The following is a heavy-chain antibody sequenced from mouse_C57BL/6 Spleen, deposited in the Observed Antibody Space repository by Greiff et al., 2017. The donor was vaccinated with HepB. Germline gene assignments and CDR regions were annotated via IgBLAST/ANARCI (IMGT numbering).Heavy chain of an antibody. CDR1: GYSITSGYD. Sequence: EVQLQQSGPGMVKPSQSLSLTCTVTGYSITSGYDWHWIRHFPGNKLEWMGYISYSGSTNYNPSLKSRISITHDTSKNHFFLKLNSVTTEDTATYYWAREKGITRAMDYWGQGTSVTVSS. V-gene: IGHV3-1*01. CDR2: ISYSGST. CDR3: AREKGITRAMDY. J-gene: IGHJ4*01.